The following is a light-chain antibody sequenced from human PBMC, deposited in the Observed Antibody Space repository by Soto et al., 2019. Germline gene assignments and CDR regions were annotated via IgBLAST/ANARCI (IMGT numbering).Light chain of an antibody. V-gene: IGKV3-11*01. CDR2: GTS. J-gene: IGKJ5*01. CDR1: QSVDSY. Sequence: EIALTQSPASLSLSPGERATLSCRASQSVDSYLVWYQQKPGQAPRLLIFGTSNRATGVPARFSGSGSGTDFTLTINSLEPEDFAVYYCQQRDSWPITFGQGTRLEIK. CDR3: QQRDSWPIT.